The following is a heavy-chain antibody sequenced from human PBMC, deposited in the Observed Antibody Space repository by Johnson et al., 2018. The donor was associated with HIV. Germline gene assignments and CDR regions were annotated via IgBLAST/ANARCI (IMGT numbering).Heavy chain of an antibody. D-gene: IGHD6-6*01. Sequence: QVQLVESGGGVVRPGGSLRLSCVASGFTFSSYAMHWVRQAPGKGLEWVAVISYDGSNKYYADSVKGRFTISRDNSKNTLYLQMNSLRAEDTAVYYCARDETPSYSSYDAFDIWGQGTMVTVSS. CDR1: GFTFSSYA. CDR3: ARDETPSYSSYDAFDI. J-gene: IGHJ3*02. V-gene: IGHV3-30-3*01. CDR2: ISYDGSNK.